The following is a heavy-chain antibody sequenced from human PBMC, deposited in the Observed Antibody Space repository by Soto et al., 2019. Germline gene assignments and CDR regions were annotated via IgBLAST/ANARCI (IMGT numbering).Heavy chain of an antibody. CDR3: VRGRSVLYLDL. Sequence: ASVKVSCKSSGYTFTDFYIHWLRQVPGQGREWVGWINPKNGGINYAQKFQGRVTMTRDTPVNTSYMDLNRLNFDDSAIYYCVRGRSVLYLDLWGRGTQVTVSS. J-gene: IGHJ1*01. V-gene: IGHV1-2*02. CDR1: GYTFTDFY. D-gene: IGHD1-20*01. CDR2: INPKNGGI.